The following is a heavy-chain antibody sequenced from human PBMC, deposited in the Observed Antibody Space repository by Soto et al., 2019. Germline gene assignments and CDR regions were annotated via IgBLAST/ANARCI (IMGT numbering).Heavy chain of an antibody. D-gene: IGHD3-22*01. CDR1: GGSISSYY. Sequence: PSETLSLTCTVSGGSISSYYWSWIRQPPGKGLEWIGSIYHTGNAYYNPSLKSRVTISVDTSKNQFSLKLTSVTAADAALYYCARDFFDSSDYTTNWLDPWGQGTLVTVSS. J-gene: IGHJ5*02. V-gene: IGHV4-59*05. CDR3: ARDFFDSSDYTTNWLDP. CDR2: IYHTGNA.